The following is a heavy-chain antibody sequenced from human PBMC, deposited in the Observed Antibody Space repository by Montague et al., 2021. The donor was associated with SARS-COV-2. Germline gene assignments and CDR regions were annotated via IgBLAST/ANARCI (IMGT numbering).Heavy chain of an antibody. CDR2: TYYRSKWYN. J-gene: IGHJ5*02. CDR3: ARDLDYYGSGSYPEGFDP. Sequence: CAISGDSVSSNSAAWNWNRQSPSRGLEWLGRTYYRSKWYNDYAVSVKSRITINPDTSKNQFSLQLNSVTPEDTAVYYCARDLDYYGSGSYPEGFDPWGQGTLVTGSS. V-gene: IGHV6-1*01. D-gene: IGHD3-10*01. CDR1: GDSVSSNSAA.